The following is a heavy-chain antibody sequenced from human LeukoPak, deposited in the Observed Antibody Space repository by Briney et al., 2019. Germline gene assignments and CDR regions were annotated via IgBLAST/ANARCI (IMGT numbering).Heavy chain of an antibody. J-gene: IGHJ4*02. CDR1: GFTFSSYA. CDR2: ISGDGGST. Sequence: GGPLRLSCAASGFTFSSYAMSWVRQAPGKGLEWVSLISGDGGSTYYADSVKGRFTISRDNSKNSLYLQMNSLRTEDTALYYCAIDTYSSGWYTIFDYWGQGTLVTVSS. V-gene: IGHV3-43*02. CDR3: AIDTYSSGWYTIFDY. D-gene: IGHD6-19*01.